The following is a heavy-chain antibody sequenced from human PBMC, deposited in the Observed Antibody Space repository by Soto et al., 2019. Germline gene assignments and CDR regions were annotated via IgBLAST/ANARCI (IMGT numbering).Heavy chain of an antibody. CDR2: ISGSGVNT. V-gene: IGHV3-23*01. CDR3: VKDSLGTF. CDR1: GFTFSTYA. Sequence: EVQLLESGGGLVQPGGSLRLSCAASGFTFSTYAMNWVRQAPGKGLEWVSGISGSGVNTYYADSVKGRFTISRDNSKGTLSLQLNSLRAEDTAVYYCVKDSLGTFWGQGTLVTVSS. J-gene: IGHJ4*02. D-gene: IGHD1-1*01.